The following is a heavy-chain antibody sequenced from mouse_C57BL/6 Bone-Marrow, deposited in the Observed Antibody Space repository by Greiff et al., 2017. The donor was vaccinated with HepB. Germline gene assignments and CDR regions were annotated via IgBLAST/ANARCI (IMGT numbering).Heavy chain of an antibody. D-gene: IGHD2-4*01. CDR2: ISYDGSN. V-gene: IGHV3-6*01. CDR1: GYSITSGYY. CDR3: ASFYYDYENWYFDV. J-gene: IGHJ1*03. Sequence: EVKLVESGPGLVKPSQSLSLTCSVTGYSITSGYYWNWIRQFPGNKLEWMGYISYDGSNNYNPSLKNRISITRDTSKNQFFLKLNSVTTEDTATYYCASFYYDYENWYFDVWGTGTTVTVSS.